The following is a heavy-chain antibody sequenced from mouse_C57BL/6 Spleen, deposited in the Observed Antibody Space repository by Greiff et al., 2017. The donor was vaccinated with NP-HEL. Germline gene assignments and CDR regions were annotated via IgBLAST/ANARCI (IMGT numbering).Heavy chain of an antibody. V-gene: IGHV1-19*01. Sequence: EVKLQQSGPVLVKPGASVKMSCKASGYTFTDYYMNWVKQSHGKSLEWIGVINPYNGGTSYNQKFKGKATLTVDKSSSTAYMELNSLTSEDSAVYYSARSLIYYDHYYAMDYWGQGTSVTVSS. CDR2: INPYNGGT. D-gene: IGHD2-4*01. CDR1: GYTFTDYY. CDR3: ARSLIYYDHYYAMDY. J-gene: IGHJ4*01.